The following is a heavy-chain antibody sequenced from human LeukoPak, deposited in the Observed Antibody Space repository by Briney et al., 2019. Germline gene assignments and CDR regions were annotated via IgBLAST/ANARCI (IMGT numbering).Heavy chain of an antibody. V-gene: IGHV4-59*08. CDR1: GGSISSYY. CDR3: ARGRRYSDSSGYYYDD. D-gene: IGHD3-22*01. CDR2: IYYSGST. Sequence: SETLSLTCTVSGGSISSYYWSWIRQPPGKGLEWIGYIYYSGSTNYNPSLKSRVTISVDTSKNQFSLKLSSVTTADTAVYYCARGRRYSDSSGYYYDDWGRGTLVTVSS. J-gene: IGHJ4*02.